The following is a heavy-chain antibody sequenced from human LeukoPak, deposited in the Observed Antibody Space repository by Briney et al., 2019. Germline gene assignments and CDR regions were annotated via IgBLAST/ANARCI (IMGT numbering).Heavy chain of an antibody. J-gene: IGHJ5*02. CDR3: ARDYNFREKYNWFDP. CDR2: ISAYNGNT. V-gene: IGHV1-18*01. CDR1: GYTFTSYG. D-gene: IGHD1-20*01. Sequence: GASVKVSCKASGYTFTSYGISWVRQAPGQGLEWMGCISAYNGNTNYAQNLQGRVTMTTDTSTSTAYMELRSLRSDDTAVYYCARDYNFREKYNWFDPWGQGTLVTVSS.